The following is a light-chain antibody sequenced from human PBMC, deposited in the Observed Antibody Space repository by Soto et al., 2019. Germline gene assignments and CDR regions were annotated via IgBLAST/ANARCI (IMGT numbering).Light chain of an antibody. J-gene: IGKJ1*01. CDR3: HQYNSYHRT. Sequence: DTQMTQSPSTLSASVGDRVTITCRASQTIYSWLAWYQQKPGQPPRLMIHKASTLETGVPSRCIGSGDGSEFTLIISRLQPEDFATYYCHQYNSYHRTFGQGTKVEV. CDR2: KAS. V-gene: IGKV1-5*03. CDR1: QTIYSW.